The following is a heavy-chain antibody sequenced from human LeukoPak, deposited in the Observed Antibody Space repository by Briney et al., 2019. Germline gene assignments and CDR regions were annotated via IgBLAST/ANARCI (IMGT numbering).Heavy chain of an antibody. D-gene: IGHD3-10*01. J-gene: IGHJ3*02. CDR1: GDSITSGSYY. V-gene: IGHV4-61*02. Sequence: SETLSLTCTVSGDSITSGSYYWTWNRQPAGKGLEWIGRIYTRGSTDYNPSLESRVTISVDTSKNQFSLRLSSVTAADTAVYYCVSLLAEAPRGFDIWGQGTMVTVSS. CDR2: IYTRGST. CDR3: VSLLAEAPRGFDI.